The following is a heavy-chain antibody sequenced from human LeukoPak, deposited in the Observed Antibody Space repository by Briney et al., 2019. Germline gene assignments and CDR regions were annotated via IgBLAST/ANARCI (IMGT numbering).Heavy chain of an antibody. V-gene: IGHV3-9*01. Sequence: GGSLRLSCAASGFTFDDYAMHWVRQAPGKGLEWVSGISWNSGSIGYADSVKGRFTISRDNAKNSLYLQMNSLRAEDTALYYCAKDLTGYSSGWDPGYFDYWGQGTLVTVSS. CDR2: ISWNSGSI. J-gene: IGHJ4*02. D-gene: IGHD6-19*01. CDR3: AKDLTGYSSGWDPGYFDY. CDR1: GFTFDDYA.